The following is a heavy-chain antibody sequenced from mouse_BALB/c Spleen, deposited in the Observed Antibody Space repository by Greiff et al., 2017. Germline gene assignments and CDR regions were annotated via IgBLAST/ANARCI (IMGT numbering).Heavy chain of an antibody. J-gene: IGHJ3*01. V-gene: IGHV3-6*02. CDR1: GYSITSGYY. Sequence: VQLQQSGPGLVKPSQSLSLTCSVTGYSITSGYYWNWIRQFPGNKLEWMGYISYDGSNNYNPSLKNRISITRDTSKNQFFLKLNSVTTEDTATYYCAREQAWFAYWGQGTLVTVSA. CDR3: AREQAWFAY. CDR2: ISYDGSN.